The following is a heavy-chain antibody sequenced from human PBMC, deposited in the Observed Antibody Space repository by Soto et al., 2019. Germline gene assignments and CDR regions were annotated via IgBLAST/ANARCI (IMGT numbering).Heavy chain of an antibody. CDR1: GGSFSGYY. CDR3: ARSKVRGVMGLGYYYYYGMDV. CDR2: INHSGST. V-gene: IGHV4-34*01. Sequence: KTSETLSLTCAVYGGSFSGYYWSWIRQPPGKGLEWIGEINHSGSTNYNPSLKSRVTISVDTSKNQFSLKLSSVTAADTAVYYCARSKVRGVMGLGYYYYYGMDVWGQGTTVTVSS. D-gene: IGHD3-10*01. J-gene: IGHJ6*02.